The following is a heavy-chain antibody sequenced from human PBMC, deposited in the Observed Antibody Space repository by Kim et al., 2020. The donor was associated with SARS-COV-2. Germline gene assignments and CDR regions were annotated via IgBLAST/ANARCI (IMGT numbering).Heavy chain of an antibody. CDR2: IYTSGST. J-gene: IGHJ3*02. CDR3: ARGGIAVAGGAFDI. Sequence: SETLSLTCTVSGGSISSYYWSWIRQPAGKGLEWIGRIYTSGSTNYNPSLKSRVTMSVDTSKNQFSLKLSSVTAADTAVYYCARGGIAVAGGAFDIWGQGTMVTVSS. CDR1: GGSISSYY. D-gene: IGHD6-19*01. V-gene: IGHV4-4*07.